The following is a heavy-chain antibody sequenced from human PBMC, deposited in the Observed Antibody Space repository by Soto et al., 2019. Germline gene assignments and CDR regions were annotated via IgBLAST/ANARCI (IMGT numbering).Heavy chain of an antibody. CDR3: AKRSSSSTFDY. J-gene: IGHJ4*02. V-gene: IGHV3-23*01. CDR1: GFTFSSYA. CDR2: ISGSDDST. Sequence: EVQLLESGGGLVQPGESLRLSCADSGFTFSSYAMSWVRQAPGKGLEWVSVISGSDDSTYYADSVKGRFTISRDNSKNTLYLQMNSLRAEATAVYYCAKRSSSSTFDYWGQGTLVTVSS. D-gene: IGHD6-6*01.